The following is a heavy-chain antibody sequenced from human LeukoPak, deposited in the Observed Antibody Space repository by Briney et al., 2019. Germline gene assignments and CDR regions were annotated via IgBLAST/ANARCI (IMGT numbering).Heavy chain of an antibody. D-gene: IGHD4-17*01. V-gene: IGHV1-69*13. CDR2: IIPIFGTA. J-gene: IGHJ3*02. CDR1: GGTFSSYA. Sequence: ASVKVSCKASGGTFSSYAISWVRQAPGQGLEWTGGIIPIFGTANYAQKFQGRVTITADESTSTAYMELSSLRSEDTAVYYCARPRILSTVTTDAFDIWGQGTMVTVSS. CDR3: ARPRILSTVTTDAFDI.